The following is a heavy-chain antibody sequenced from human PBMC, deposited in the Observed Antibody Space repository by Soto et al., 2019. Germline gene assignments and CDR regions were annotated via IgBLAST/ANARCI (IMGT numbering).Heavy chain of an antibody. J-gene: IGHJ3*02. V-gene: IGHV3-21*01. CDR2: ISSSSSYI. CDR1: GFTFSSYS. CDR3: ARDGSRYSCGYGTYDAFDI. D-gene: IGHD5-18*01. Sequence: PGGSLRLSCAASGFTFSSYSMNWVRQAPGKGLEWVSSISSSSSYIYYADSVKGRFTISRDNAKNSLYLQMNSLRAEDPTVYYCARDGSRYSCGYGTYDAFDIWGQGTMVTVSS.